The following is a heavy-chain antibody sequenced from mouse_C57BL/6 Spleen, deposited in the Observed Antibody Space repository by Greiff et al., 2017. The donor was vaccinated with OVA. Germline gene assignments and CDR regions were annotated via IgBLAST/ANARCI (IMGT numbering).Heavy chain of an antibody. D-gene: IGHD1-1*01. J-gene: IGHJ4*01. V-gene: IGHV1-81*01. CDR1: GYTFTSYG. CDR2: IYPRSGNT. Sequence: VQRVESGAELARPGASVKLSCKASGYTFTSYGISWVKQRTGQGLEWIGEIYPRSGNTYYNEKFKGKATLTADKSSSTAYMELRSLTSEDSAVYFCARSDYSYAMDYWGQGTSVTVSS. CDR3: ARSDYSYAMDY.